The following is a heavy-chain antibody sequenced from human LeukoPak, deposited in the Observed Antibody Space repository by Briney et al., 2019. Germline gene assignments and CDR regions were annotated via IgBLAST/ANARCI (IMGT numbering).Heavy chain of an antibody. D-gene: IGHD5-12*01. J-gene: IGHJ6*02. Sequence: GGSLRLSCAASGFTFSSYAMHWVRQAPGKGLEWVAVISYDGSNKYYADSVKGRFTISRDNSKNTLYLQINSLRAEDTAVYYCATLGSEDGMDVWGQGTTVTVSS. CDR1: GFTFSSYA. V-gene: IGHV3-30*04. CDR2: ISYDGSNK. CDR3: ATLGSEDGMDV.